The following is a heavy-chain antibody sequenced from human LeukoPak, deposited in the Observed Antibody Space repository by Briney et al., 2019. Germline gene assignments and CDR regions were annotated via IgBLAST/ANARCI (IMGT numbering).Heavy chain of an antibody. CDR1: GYTFTSFS. Sequence: ASVKVSCKASGYTFTSFSITRVRQAPGQGLEWMGWISVYNGNTNYAQKLQGRVTMTTGTSTSTAYMELRSLRSDDTAVYYCARMGGELLGPWFDYWGQGTLVTVSS. CDR3: ARMGGELLGPWFDY. J-gene: IGHJ4*02. CDR2: ISVYNGNT. D-gene: IGHD1-26*01. V-gene: IGHV1-18*01.